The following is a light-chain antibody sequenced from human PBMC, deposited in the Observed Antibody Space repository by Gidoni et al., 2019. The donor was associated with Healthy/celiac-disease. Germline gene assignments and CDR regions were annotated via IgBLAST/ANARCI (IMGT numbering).Light chain of an antibody. J-gene: IGLJ2*01. CDR2: DVS. V-gene: IGLV2-14*01. Sequence: QSALTQPASVSGSPGQSITISCTGTSSDVGGYNYVSWYQQHPGKAPKLMIYDVSNRPSGVSNRFSGSKSGNTASLTISGLQAGDEEDYYCSSYTSSSTVVFGGGTKLTVL. CDR3: SSYTSSSTVV. CDR1: SSDVGGYNY.